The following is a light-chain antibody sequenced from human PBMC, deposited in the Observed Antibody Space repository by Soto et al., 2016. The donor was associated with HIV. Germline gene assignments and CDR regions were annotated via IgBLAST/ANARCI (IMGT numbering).Light chain of an antibody. Sequence: SYELTQPPSVSVAPGRTASITCGGNNIATKSVHWYQQKPGQAPVLVVYDDSDRPSGIPERFSGSNSGSAATLTITRVEAGDEADYYCQVWDSSSDHVVFGGGTKLTV. CDR2: DDS. CDR1: NIATKS. CDR3: QVWDSSSDHVV. J-gene: IGLJ2*01. V-gene: IGLV3-21*03.